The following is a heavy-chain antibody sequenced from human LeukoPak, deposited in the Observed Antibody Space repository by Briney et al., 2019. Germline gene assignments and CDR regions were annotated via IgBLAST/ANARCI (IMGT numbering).Heavy chain of an antibody. J-gene: IGHJ4*02. CDR3: ARAKQWNYYFDY. CDR1: GFTFSSYS. Sequence: GGSLRLSCAASGFTFSSYSMNWVRQAPGKGLEWVSYISSSSTIYYADSVKGRFTISRDNAKNSLYLQMNSLRVEDTALYYCARAKQWNYYFDYWGQGTLVTVSS. CDR2: ISSSSTI. V-gene: IGHV3-48*01. D-gene: IGHD6-19*01.